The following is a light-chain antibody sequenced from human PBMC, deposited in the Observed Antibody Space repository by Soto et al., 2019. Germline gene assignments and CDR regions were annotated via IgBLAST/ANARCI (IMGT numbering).Light chain of an antibody. CDR1: SCDVGGYSF. J-gene: IGLJ1*01. CDR3: SSYSTSTTPYV. CDR2: DVS. V-gene: IGLV2-14*03. Sequence: QSALTQPASMSGSPGQSIAISCAGTSCDVGGYSFVSWYQQHPGKAPKLMISDVSNRPSGVSNRFSGSKSGNTASLTISGLQTKDEADYYCSSYSTSTTPYVFGSGTKLTVL.